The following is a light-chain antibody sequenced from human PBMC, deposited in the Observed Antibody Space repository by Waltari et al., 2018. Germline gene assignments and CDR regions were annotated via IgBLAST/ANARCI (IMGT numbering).Light chain of an antibody. Sequence: QSALTQPASVSGSPGQSITISCTGISSDVGDYNYVSWYQKHPGKAPKLMIFEVSNRPSGVSNRFSGSKSGNTASLTIAGLQAEDEAEYYCSSYASSSTLVFATGTKVIVL. J-gene: IGLJ1*01. CDR1: SSDVGDYNY. CDR3: SSYASSSTLV. CDR2: EVS. V-gene: IGLV2-14*01.